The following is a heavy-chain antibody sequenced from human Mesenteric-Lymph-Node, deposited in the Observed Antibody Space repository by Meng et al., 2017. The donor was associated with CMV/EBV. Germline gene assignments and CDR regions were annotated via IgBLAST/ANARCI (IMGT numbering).Heavy chain of an antibody. V-gene: IGHV1-46*01. J-gene: IGHJ4*02. CDR3: ARDRDIVVVPAAMRRYYFDY. D-gene: IGHD2-2*01. Sequence: ASVKVSCKASGYTFTSYYMHWVRQAPGQGLEWMGIINPSGGSTSYAQKFQGRVTMTRDTPTSTVYMELSSLRSEDTAVYYCARDRDIVVVPAAMRRYYFDYWGQGTLVTVSS. CDR1: GYTFTSYY. CDR2: INPSGGST.